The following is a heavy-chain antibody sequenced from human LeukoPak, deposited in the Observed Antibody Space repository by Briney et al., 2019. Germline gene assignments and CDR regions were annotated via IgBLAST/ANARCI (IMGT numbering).Heavy chain of an antibody. J-gene: IGHJ5*02. V-gene: IGHV4-59*01. Sequence: SETLSLTCTVSGGSISSYYWSWIRQPPGKGLEWIGYIYYSGSTNYNPSLKSRVTISVDTSKNQFSLKLSSVTAADTAVYYCARYFGYSYGCFDPWGQGTLVTVSS. CDR1: GGSISSYY. CDR3: ARYFGYSYGCFDP. CDR2: IYYSGST. D-gene: IGHD5-18*01.